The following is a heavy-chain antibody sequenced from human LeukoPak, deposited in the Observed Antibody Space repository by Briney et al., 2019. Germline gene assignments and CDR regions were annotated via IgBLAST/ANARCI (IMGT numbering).Heavy chain of an antibody. J-gene: IGHJ4*02. V-gene: IGHV3-23*01. CDR1: GFTFSSYA. CDR2: ISGSGGSR. CDR3: AKGKGSRR. D-gene: IGHD2-15*01. Sequence: GGSLRLSCAASGFTFSSYAMSWVRQAPGKGVEGVSAISGSGGSRYDADWVRGGFTISNDNPKNTLYLQMTSLRAEDTAVYYCAKGKGSRRWGQGPLVTVSS.